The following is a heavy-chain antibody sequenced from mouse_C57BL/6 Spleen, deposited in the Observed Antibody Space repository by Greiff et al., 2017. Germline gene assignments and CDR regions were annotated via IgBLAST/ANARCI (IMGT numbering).Heavy chain of an antibody. J-gene: IGHJ1*03. CDR1: GYTFTDYE. D-gene: IGHD3-2*02. CDR2: IDPETGGT. Sequence: QVTLKVSGAELVRPGASVTLSCKASGYTFTDYEMHWVKQTPVHGLEWIGAIDPETGGTAYNQKFKGKAILTADKSSSTAYMELRSLTSEDSAVYYCTRSGTDSSGYVTSYWYFDVWGTGTTVTVSS. CDR3: TRSGTDSSGYVTSYWYFDV. V-gene: IGHV1-15*01.